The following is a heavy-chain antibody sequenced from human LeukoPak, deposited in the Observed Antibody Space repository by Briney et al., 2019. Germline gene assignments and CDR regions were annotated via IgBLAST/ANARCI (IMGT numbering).Heavy chain of an antibody. J-gene: IGHJ4*02. V-gene: IGHV3-23*01. CDR2: ISGSDDGT. CDR1: GFTFSTYA. D-gene: IGHD3-22*01. CDR3: AKPYDSRGSPRVPPDY. Sequence: GGSLRLSCAASGFTFSTYAMSWVRQIPGKGLEWVSAISGSDDGTYYADSVKGRFTISRDNSKNTLYLQMNSLRAEDTAVYYCAKPYDSRGSPRVPPDYWGQGTLVTVSS.